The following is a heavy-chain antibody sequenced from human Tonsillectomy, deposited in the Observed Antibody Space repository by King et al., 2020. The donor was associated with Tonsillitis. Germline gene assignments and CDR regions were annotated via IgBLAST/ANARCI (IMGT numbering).Heavy chain of an antibody. V-gene: IGHV3-20*04. D-gene: IGHD2-21*02. CDR1: GFTFGNYG. CDR3: ARGNDVVVTAPDY. CDR2: INWNGDST. J-gene: IGHJ4*02. Sequence: VQLVESGGGVVWPGGSLRLSCAAPGFTFGNYGMSWVRQAPGKGLEWVSGINWNGDSTGYADSVKGRFTISRDNAKNSLYLQMNSLRAEDTALYYCARGNDVVVTAPDYWGQGTLVTVSS.